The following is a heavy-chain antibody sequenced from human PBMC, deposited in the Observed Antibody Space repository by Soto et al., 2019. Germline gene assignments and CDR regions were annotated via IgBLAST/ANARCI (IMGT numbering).Heavy chain of an antibody. CDR3: ARGPYSRGVGATNPSH. V-gene: IGHV4-34*02. J-gene: IGHJ4*02. CDR1: GGSFSDDY. D-gene: IGHD1-26*01. CDR2: INRSGGT. Sequence: QVQLQQWGAGLLKPSETLSLTCAVYGGSFSDDYWTWIRQPPGRGLEWIVEINRSGGTIYNPSLESRVTISADTSKNQFSLKLTSVTAADTAVYYCARGPYSRGVGATNPSHWGQGTLVTVSS.